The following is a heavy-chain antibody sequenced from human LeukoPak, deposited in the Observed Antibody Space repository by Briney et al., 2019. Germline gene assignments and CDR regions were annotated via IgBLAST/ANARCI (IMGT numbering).Heavy chain of an antibody. CDR1: GFTFSSYA. CDR2: ISGSGGST. J-gene: IGHJ4*02. CDR3: AESGGSQRVDY. D-gene: IGHD2-15*01. Sequence: GGSLRLSCAPSGFTFSSYAMSWVRQAPGKGLGWVSAISGSGGSTYYADSVKGRFTISRDNSKNTLYLQMNSLRAEDTAVYYCAESGGSQRVDYWGQGTLVTVSS. V-gene: IGHV3-23*01.